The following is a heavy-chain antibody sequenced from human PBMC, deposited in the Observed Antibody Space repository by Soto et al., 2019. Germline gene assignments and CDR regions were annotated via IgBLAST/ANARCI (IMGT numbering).Heavy chain of an antibody. V-gene: IGHV3-21*01. CDR1: GFTFSSYS. CDR3: ARDYRSKLRFLEWSLESLNWFDP. CDR2: ISSSSSYI. D-gene: IGHD3-3*01. J-gene: IGHJ5*02. Sequence: GGSLRLSCAASGFTFSSYSMNWVRQAPGKGLEWVSSISSSSSYIYYEDSVKGRYTISRDNAKNSLYLQMNSLRAEDTAVYYCARDYRSKLRFLEWSLESLNWFDPWGQGTLVTVSS.